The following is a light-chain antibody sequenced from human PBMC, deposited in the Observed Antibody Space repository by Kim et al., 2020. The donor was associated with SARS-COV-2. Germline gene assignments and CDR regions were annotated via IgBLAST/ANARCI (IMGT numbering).Light chain of an antibody. J-gene: IGKJ1*01. Sequence: LPRGERVTLSGRASQSVNSGCLAWYQQKPGQAPRLLIYDTSDRAVGIPDRFSGSGSGTDFTLTISSLEPEDFAVYYCQHYGRSLTFGQGTKVDIK. CDR3: QHYGRSLT. CDR1: QSVNSGC. CDR2: DTS. V-gene: IGKV3-20*01.